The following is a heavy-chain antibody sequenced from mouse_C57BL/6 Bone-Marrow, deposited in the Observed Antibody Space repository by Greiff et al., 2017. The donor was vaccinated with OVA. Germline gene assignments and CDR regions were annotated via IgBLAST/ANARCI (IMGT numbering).Heavy chain of an antibody. V-gene: IGHV7-3*01. Sequence: EVQVVESGGGLVQPGGSLSLSCAASGFTFTDYYMSWVRQPPGKALEWLGFIRNKANGYTTEYSASVKGRFTISRDNSQSILYLQMNALRAEDSATYYCASGHDYDGRHAMDYWGQGTSVTVSS. CDR1: GFTFTDYY. CDR2: IRNKANGYTT. CDR3: ASGHDYDGRHAMDY. D-gene: IGHD2-4*01. J-gene: IGHJ4*01.